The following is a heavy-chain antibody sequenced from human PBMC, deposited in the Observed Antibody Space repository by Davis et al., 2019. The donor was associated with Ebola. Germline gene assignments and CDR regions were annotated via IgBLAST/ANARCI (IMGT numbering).Heavy chain of an antibody. J-gene: IGHJ4*02. Sequence: SVKVSCKASGYTFTSYDINWVRQAPGQGLEWMGGIIPIFGTANYAQKFQGRVTITADESTSTAYMELSSLRSEDTAVYYCARESYSGSYYRRDLGYWGQGTLVTVSS. CDR2: IIPIFGTA. D-gene: IGHD1-26*01. V-gene: IGHV1-69*13. CDR3: ARESYSGSYYRRDLGY. CDR1: GYTFTSYD.